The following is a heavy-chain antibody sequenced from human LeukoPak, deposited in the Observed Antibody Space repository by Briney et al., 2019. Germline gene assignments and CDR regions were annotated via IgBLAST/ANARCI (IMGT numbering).Heavy chain of an antibody. V-gene: IGHV3-23*01. D-gene: IGHD3-3*01. CDR1: GFTFSSYA. Sequence: GGSLRLSCAASGFTFSSYAMSWVRQAPGKGLEWVSAISGSGDNTDYADSVKGRFTISRDNSKNTLYLQMNSLRAEDTAVYYCAKIAITIFGVAKQNFNYWGQGTLVTVSS. CDR3: AKIAITIFGVAKQNFNY. J-gene: IGHJ4*02. CDR2: ISGSGDNT.